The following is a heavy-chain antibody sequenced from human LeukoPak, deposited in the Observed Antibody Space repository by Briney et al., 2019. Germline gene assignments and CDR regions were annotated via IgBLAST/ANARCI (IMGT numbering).Heavy chain of an antibody. CDR1: GGSFSGYY. D-gene: IGHD5-12*01. J-gene: IGHJ4*02. Sequence: SETLSLTCAVYGGSFSGYYWSWIRQPPGKGLEWIGEINHSGSTNYNPSLTSRVTISVDTSKNQFSLKLSSVTAADTAVYYCARGGKWLRFPSGYWGQGTLVTVSS. CDR2: INHSGST. V-gene: IGHV4-34*01. CDR3: ARGGKWLRFPSGY.